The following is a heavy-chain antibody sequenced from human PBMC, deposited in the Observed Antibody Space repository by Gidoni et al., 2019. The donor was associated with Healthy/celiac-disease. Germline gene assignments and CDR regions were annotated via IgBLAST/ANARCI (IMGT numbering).Heavy chain of an antibody. V-gene: IGHV3-30-3*01. CDR3: ARGLTGYYNVFDY. Sequence: QVQLVESGGGVVQPGRSLRLSCAASGFPFSSYAMHWVRQAPGKGLEWVAVISYDGSNKYYADSVKGRFTISRDNSKNTLYLQMNSLRAEDTAVYYCARGLTGYYNVFDYWGQGTLVTVSS. CDR2: ISYDGSNK. D-gene: IGHD3-9*01. CDR1: GFPFSSYA. J-gene: IGHJ4*02.